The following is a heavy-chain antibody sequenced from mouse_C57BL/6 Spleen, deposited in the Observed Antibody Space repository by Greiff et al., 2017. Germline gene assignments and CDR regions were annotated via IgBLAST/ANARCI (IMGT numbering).Heavy chain of an antibody. Sequence: QVQLQQPGAELVKPGASVKLSCKASGYTFTSYWMHWVKQRPGQGLEWIGMIHPNSGSTNYNEKFKSKATLTVDKSSSTAYMQLSSLTSEDSAGYYCARAEYYGSSYGWDFDVWGTGTTVTVAS. CDR3: ARAEYYGSSYGWDFDV. J-gene: IGHJ1*03. CDR2: IHPNSGST. CDR1: GYTFTSYW. D-gene: IGHD1-1*01. V-gene: IGHV1-64*01.